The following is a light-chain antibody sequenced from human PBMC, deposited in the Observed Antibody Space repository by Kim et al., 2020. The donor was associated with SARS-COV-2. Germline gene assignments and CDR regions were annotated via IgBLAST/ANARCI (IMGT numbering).Light chain of an antibody. Sequence: LGASVKLTCNLSSGHSSYAIAWHQQQPEKGPRYLMKLNSDGSHSKGDGIPDRFSGSSSGAERYLTISSLQSEDEADYYCQTWGTVVFGGGTQLTVL. V-gene: IGLV4-69*01. CDR3: QTWGTVV. CDR1: SGHSSYA. CDR2: LNSDGSH. J-gene: IGLJ2*01.